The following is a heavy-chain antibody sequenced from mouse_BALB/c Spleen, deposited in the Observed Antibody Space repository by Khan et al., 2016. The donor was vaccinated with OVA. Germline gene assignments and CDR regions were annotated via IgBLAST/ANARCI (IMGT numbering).Heavy chain of an antibody. CDR2: ISTYYGDA. J-gene: IGHJ3*01. D-gene: IGHD1-3*01. CDR1: GYTFTDFA. Sequence: QVQLQQPGAELVRPGVSVKISCKGSGYTFTDFAIHWVKQSHAQSLEWIGVISTYYGDADYNQKFKGKATMTVDKSSSTAFVELARLTPEDSANYYCVRGSGNSRFAYWGQGTLVTVSA. V-gene: IGHV1S137*01. CDR3: VRGSGNSRFAY.